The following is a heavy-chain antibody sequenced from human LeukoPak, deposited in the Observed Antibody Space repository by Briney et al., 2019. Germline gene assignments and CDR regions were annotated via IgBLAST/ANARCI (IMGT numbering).Heavy chain of an antibody. CDR3: ARDIELST. Sequence: LTGGSLRLSCAASGFMFRDAAMTWVRQALGKGLEWVSLIASSGLNTYYADSVRGRFTISRDNSKNTLSLQMNSLRVEDTAIYYCARDIELSTWGLGTLVTVSS. CDR2: IASSGLNT. CDR1: GFMFRDAA. D-gene: IGHD5-12*01. V-gene: IGHV3-23*01. J-gene: IGHJ3*01.